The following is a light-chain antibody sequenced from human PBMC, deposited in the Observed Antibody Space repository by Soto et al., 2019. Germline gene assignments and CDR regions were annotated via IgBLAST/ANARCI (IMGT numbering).Light chain of an antibody. J-gene: IGKJ1*01. CDR3: QEYYHSPRT. V-gene: IGKV3-20*01. Sequence: EIVLTQSPGTLSWSPGERATISCRASQRVSSRYFAWFQERPGQVPRLLIFGSSSMAPGIPDRFSGSGSGTDLTLTISRLEPEDFGVYYCQEYYHSPRTFGQGTKVEIK. CDR2: GSS. CDR1: QRVSSRY.